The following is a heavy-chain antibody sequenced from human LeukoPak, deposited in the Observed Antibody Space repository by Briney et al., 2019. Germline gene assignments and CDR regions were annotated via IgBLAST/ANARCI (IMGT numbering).Heavy chain of an antibody. V-gene: IGHV3-7*05. Sequence: PGGSLRLSCVASGLTFSKSWMSWLRQAPGKGLEWVANIRGDGGLKQYVDSVKGRFTIARDNAKNSLYLHMNSLRVEDTAVYYCAFSTNWAYWFDPWGQGTQVTVSS. D-gene: IGHD3-3*02. CDR3: AFSTNWAYWFDP. CDR1: GLTFSKSW. J-gene: IGHJ5*02. CDR2: IRGDGGLK.